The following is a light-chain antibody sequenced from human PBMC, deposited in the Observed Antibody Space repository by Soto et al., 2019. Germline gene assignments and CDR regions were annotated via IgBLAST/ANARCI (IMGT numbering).Light chain of an antibody. CDR3: QQRSNWPSST. J-gene: IGKJ2*01. Sequence: EIVLTQSPATLSLSPGERATLSCRASQSVSSYLAWYQQKPGQAPRLLIYDASNRATGIAARFSGSGSGTDFTLTISSLEPEDFAVYYCQQRSNWPSSTFGQGTKLEIK. V-gene: IGKV3-11*01. CDR1: QSVSSY. CDR2: DAS.